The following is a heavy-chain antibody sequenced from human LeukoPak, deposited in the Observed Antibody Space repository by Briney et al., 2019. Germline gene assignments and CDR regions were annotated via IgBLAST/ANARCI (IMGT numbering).Heavy chain of an antibody. CDR1: GFSVSSNY. Sequence: GGSLRLSCAASGFSVSSNYMSWVRQAPGKGLEWVSVLYSDGGTYYPASVKGRFTISRDNSENTLYLQMNTLRAEDSAVYYCARIDSSSFSFDPWGQGTLVTVSS. D-gene: IGHD6-13*01. CDR3: ARIDSSSFSFDP. J-gene: IGHJ5*02. CDR2: LYSDGGT. V-gene: IGHV3-53*01.